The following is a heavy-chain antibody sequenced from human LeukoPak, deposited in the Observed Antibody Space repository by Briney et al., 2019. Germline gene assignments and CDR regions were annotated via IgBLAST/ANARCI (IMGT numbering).Heavy chain of an antibody. CDR1: GYSISSGYY. CDR3: ARPVGVYGQLWFGGHDQEDAFDI. Sequence: SETLSLTCTVSGYSISSGYYWGWIRQPPGKGLEWIGSIYHSGSTYYNPSLKSRVTISVDTSKNQFSLKLSSVTAADTAVYYCARPVGVYGQLWFGGHDQEDAFDIWGQGTMVTVSS. J-gene: IGHJ3*02. V-gene: IGHV4-38-2*02. D-gene: IGHD3-10*01. CDR2: IYHSGST.